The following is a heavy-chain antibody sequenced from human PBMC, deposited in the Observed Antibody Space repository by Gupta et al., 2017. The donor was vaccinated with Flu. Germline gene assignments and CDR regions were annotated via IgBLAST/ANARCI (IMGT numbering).Heavy chain of an antibody. D-gene: IGHD2-15*01. CDR1: GGSFSGYY. Sequence: QVQLQQWGAGLLKPSETLSLTCAVYGGSFSGYYWSWIRQPPGKGLEWIGEINHSGSTNYNPSLKSRVTISVDTSKNQFSLKLSSVTAADTAVYYCARDGTPSNCSGGSCYSEWGQGTLVTVSS. CDR2: INHSGST. J-gene: IGHJ4*02. CDR3: ARDGTPSNCSGGSCYSE. V-gene: IGHV4-34*01.